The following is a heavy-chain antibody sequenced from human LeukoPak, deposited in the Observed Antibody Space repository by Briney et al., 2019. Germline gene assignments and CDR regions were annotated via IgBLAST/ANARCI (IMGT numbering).Heavy chain of an antibody. V-gene: IGHV4-59*01. J-gene: IGHJ5*02. Sequence: SETLSLTCTVSGGSISSYYWSWIRQPPGKGLEWIGYIYYSGSTNYNPSLKSRVTISVDTSKNQFSLKLSSVTAADTAVYYCAGYYDSRVDPWGQGTLVTVSS. D-gene: IGHD3-22*01. CDR3: AGYYDSRVDP. CDR1: GGSISSYY. CDR2: IYYSGST.